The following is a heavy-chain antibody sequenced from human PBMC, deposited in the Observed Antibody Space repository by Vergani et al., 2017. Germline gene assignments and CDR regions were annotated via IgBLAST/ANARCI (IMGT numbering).Heavy chain of an antibody. J-gene: IGHJ5*02. CDR2: VYPSGPT. CDR1: GVSMQSGSFY. Sequence: VPLHESGPGLVTPSETLSLICSVSGVSMQSGSFYWTWIRQTAVRRLEWMGRVYPSGPTHYNPSLNGRVTIFVDKSKNLLSLRLNSVTAADTAVYYCARGETRTVWFDPWGQGTLVTVSA. V-gene: IGHV4-61*02. D-gene: IGHD3/OR15-3a*01. CDR3: ARGETRTVWFDP.